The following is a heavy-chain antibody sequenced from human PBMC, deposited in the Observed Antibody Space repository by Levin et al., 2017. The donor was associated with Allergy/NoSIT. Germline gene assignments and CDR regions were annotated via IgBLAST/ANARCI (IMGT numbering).Heavy chain of an antibody. D-gene: IGHD5-18*01. CDR1: GFVYDYYA. V-gene: IGHV3-23*01. Sequence: GESLKISCAASGFVYDYYAMSWVRQAPGKGLEWVSAISGSGDSTYYADSVKGRFTISRDNSKETLYLQMNSLRAEDTAIYYCAKEGGGVGTAVVRYYFDYWGQGTLVTVSS. J-gene: IGHJ4*02. CDR3: AKEGGGVGTAVVRYYFDY. CDR2: ISGSGDST.